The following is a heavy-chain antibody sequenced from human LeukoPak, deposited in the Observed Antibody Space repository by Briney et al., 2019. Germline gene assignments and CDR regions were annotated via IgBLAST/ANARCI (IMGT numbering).Heavy chain of an antibody. CDR2: TYYRSKWDN. CDR3: AREGPKYSSSKGPYNWFDP. CDR1: GDSVSSTSAA. D-gene: IGHD6-6*01. V-gene: IGHV6-1*01. Sequence: SQTLSLTCGISGDSVSSTSAAWSWIRQSPSRGLEWLGRTYYRSKWDNDYAVSVKSRITIIPDTSKNQFSLQLNSVTPEDTAVYYCAREGPKYSSSKGPYNWFDPWGQGTLVTVSS. J-gene: IGHJ5*02.